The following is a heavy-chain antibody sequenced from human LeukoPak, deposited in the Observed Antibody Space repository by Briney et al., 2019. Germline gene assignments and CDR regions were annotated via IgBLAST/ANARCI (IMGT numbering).Heavy chain of an antibody. CDR1: GYTFTNYG. J-gene: IGHJ4*02. V-gene: IGHV1-69*13. D-gene: IGHD3-10*01. CDR2: IIPIFGTA. Sequence: SVKVSCKASGYTFTNYGISWVRQAPGQGLEWMGGIIPIFGTANYAQKFQGRVTITADESTSTAYMELSSLRSEDTAVYYCARDRGGSGRSFDYWGQGTLVTVSS. CDR3: ARDRGGSGRSFDY.